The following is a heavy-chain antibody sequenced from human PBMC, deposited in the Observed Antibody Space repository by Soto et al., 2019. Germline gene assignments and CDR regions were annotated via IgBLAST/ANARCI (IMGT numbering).Heavy chain of an antibody. J-gene: IGHJ4*02. CDR1: GGSVSSGTYY. D-gene: IGHD3-22*01. CDR2: IYYIGST. V-gene: IGHV4-61*01. CDR3: ARESSGDFDY. Sequence: QVQLQESGPGLVKPSETLSLTCTVSGGSVSSGTYYWSWIRQPPGKGLEWIGYIYYIGSTNYNPSLKSRVTISGDTSKNQSSLQLSSVTAADTAVYYCARESSGDFDYWGQGTLVTVSS.